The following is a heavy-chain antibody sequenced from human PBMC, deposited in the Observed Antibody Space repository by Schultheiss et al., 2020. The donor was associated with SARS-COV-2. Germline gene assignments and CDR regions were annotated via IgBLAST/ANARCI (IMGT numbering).Heavy chain of an antibody. D-gene: IGHD3-3*01. Sequence: SQTLSLTCAVYGGSFSAYYWGWIRQPPGKGLEWIGSIYYSGSTYYNPSLKSRVTISVDTSKNQFSLKLSSVTAADTAVYYCASISTIFGVVRAPWGQGTLVTVSS. CDR3: ASISTIFGVVRAP. V-gene: IGHV4-34*01. CDR1: GGSFSAYY. J-gene: IGHJ5*02. CDR2: IYYSGST.